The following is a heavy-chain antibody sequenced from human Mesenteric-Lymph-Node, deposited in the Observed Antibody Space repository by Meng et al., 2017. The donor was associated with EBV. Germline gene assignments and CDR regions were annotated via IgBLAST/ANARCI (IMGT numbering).Heavy chain of an antibody. V-gene: IGHV1-2*06. D-gene: IGHD5/OR15-5a*01. CDR2: INPNSGGT. CDR1: GYTFTGYY. Sequence: QVQLVQSGAEVKKPGASVKVPCKASGYTFTGYYMHWVRQAPGQGLEWMGRINPNSGGTNYAQKFQGRVTMTRDTSIATAYMEVKRLRSDDTAVYFCARASVYGEDLDYWGQGTLVTVSS. J-gene: IGHJ4*02. CDR3: ARASVYGEDLDY.